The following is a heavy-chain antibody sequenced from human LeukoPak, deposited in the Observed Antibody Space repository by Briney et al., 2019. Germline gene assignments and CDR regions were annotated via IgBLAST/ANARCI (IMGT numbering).Heavy chain of an antibody. D-gene: IGHD6-13*01. V-gene: IGHV4-31*03. CDR2: IYYSGST. CDR3: ARYRSDSSSTPLRYFDL. CDR1: GGFTSSGGYY. J-gene: IGHJ2*01. Sequence: TPSETLSLTCTVSGGFTSSGGYYWSWIRQHPGKGLEWIGYIYYSGSTYYNPSLKSRVTISVDTSKNQFSLKLSSVTAADTAVYYCARYRSDSSSTPLRYFDLWGRGTLVTVSS.